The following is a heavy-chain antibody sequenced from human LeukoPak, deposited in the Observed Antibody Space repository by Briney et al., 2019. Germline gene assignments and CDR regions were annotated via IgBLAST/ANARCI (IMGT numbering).Heavy chain of an antibody. CDR3: AKDFPHHYEPSHGRDL. CDR1: GFDLGHYE. V-gene: IGHV3-48*03. Sequence: GGSLRLSCAASGFDLGHYEGNWVRQAAGKGLEWIAHISVRAATIYYRDSVEGRFTISRDDAKNSLFLQMNSLRVEDTAIYYWAKDFPHHYEPSHGRDLWGEGTTVSVS. J-gene: IGHJ6*02. CDR2: ISVRAATI. D-gene: IGHD3-22*01.